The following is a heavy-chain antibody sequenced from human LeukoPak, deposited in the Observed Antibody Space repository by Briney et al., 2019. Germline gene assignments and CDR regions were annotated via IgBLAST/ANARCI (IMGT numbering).Heavy chain of an antibody. CDR3: AREHYYGSGSYDNWFDP. D-gene: IGHD3-10*01. Sequence: PSETLSLTCTVSGGSISSSSYYWGWIRQPPGKGLEWIGSIYYSGSTYYNPSLKSRVTISVDTSKNQFSLKLSSVTAADTAVYYCAREHYYGSGSYDNWFDPWGQGTLVTVSS. CDR2: IYYSGST. J-gene: IGHJ5*02. V-gene: IGHV4-39*07. CDR1: GGSISSSSYY.